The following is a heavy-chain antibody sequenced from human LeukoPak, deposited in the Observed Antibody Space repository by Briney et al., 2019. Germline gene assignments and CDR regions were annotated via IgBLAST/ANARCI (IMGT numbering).Heavy chain of an antibody. D-gene: IGHD2-15*01. CDR1: GGSISSSNYY. CDR3: AREVVAGNGIDY. J-gene: IGHJ4*02. V-gene: IGHV4-39*01. CDR2: IYYTGST. Sequence: PSETLSLTCTVSGGSISSSNYYWGWIRQPPTKGLEWIATIYYTGSTYYSPSLKSRVTISVDTSKNQFSLKLSSVTAADTAVYYCAREVVAGNGIDYWGQGTLVTVSS.